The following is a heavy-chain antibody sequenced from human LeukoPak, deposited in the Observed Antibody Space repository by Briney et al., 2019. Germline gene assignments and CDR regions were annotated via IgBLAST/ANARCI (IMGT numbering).Heavy chain of an antibody. V-gene: IGHV4-4*07. Sequence: SETLSLTCTVSGGSFSSFYWSWIRQPAGKGLEWIGLIYTSGSTNYNPSLRSRVAMLVDTSKSQFSLKLNSVTAADTAVYYCAWDLDYWGQGMLVIVSS. CDR2: IYTSGST. CDR3: AWDLDY. J-gene: IGHJ4*02. CDR1: GGSFSSFY.